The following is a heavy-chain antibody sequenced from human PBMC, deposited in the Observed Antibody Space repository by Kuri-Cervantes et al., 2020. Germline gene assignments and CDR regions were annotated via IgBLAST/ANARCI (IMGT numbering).Heavy chain of an antibody. D-gene: IGHD3-10*01. CDR2: IIPICGTA. CDR1: GCTFSSYA. Sequence: SVKVSCKASGCTFSSYAIRWVRQAPGQGLEWMGGIIPICGTANYAQKFQGRVTMTRDTSTSTVYMELSSLRSEDTAVYYCARAYNNRGWGGGWFDPWGQGTLVTVSS. CDR3: ARAYNNRGWGGGWFDP. J-gene: IGHJ5*02. V-gene: IGHV1-69*05.